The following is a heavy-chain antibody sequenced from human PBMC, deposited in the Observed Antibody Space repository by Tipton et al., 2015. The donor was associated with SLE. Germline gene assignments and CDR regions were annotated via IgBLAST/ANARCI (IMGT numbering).Heavy chain of an antibody. D-gene: IGHD4/OR15-4a*01. CDR1: GGSFSGYY. CDR3: ARERIEEYGGKENWIDP. Sequence: TLSLTCAVYGGSFSGYYWSWLRQSPGKGLEWIGEINHSGSTNYNPSLKSRVPISVDRANNQLSLNLRSVTAADTVVYYCARERIEEYGGKENWIDPWGQGTLVTVSS. CDR2: INHSGST. V-gene: IGHV4-34*01. J-gene: IGHJ5*02.